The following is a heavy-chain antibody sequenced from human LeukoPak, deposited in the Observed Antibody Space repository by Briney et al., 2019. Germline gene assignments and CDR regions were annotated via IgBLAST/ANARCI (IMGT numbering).Heavy chain of an antibody. Sequence: SETLSLTCTVSGYSISSGYYWGWIRQPPGKGLEWIGSIYHSGSTYYNPSLKSRVTISVDTSKNQFSLKLSSVTAADTAVYYCARAGGIAAAGDWFDPWGQGTLVTVSS. CDR1: GYSISSGYY. CDR3: ARAGGIAAAGDWFDP. J-gene: IGHJ5*02. D-gene: IGHD6-13*01. CDR2: IYHSGST. V-gene: IGHV4-38-2*02.